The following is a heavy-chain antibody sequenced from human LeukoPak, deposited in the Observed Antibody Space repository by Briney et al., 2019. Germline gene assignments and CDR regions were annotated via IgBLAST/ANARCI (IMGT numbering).Heavy chain of an antibody. V-gene: IGHV4-34*01. CDR3: ASSTIFGVVANWFDP. CDR2: INHSGTT. CDR1: GGSFSGYH. J-gene: IGHJ5*02. Sequence: SETLSLTCAVYGGSFSGYHWSWIRQSPGKGLEWIGEINHSGTTNYNPSLKSRVTISVDTSKNQFSLKLTSVTAAVTAVYYCASSTIFGVVANWFDPWGQGMLVTVSS. D-gene: IGHD3-3*01.